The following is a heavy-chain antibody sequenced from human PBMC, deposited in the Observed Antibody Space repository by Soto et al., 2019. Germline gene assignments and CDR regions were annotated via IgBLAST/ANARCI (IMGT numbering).Heavy chain of an antibody. CDR2: ISGYNGNT. CDR1: GYTFSGYS. CDR3: ARDVFCGGAPACPDMDV. J-gene: IGHJ6*02. V-gene: IGHV1-18*04. D-gene: IGHD2-21*01. Sequence: ASVKVSCKASGYTFSGYSITWVRQAPGQGLEWMGRISGYNGNTNYARTLRDRLTLPTDTSTSTAYMELRSLTSDDTAVYYCARDVFCGGAPACPDMDVWGQGTTVTVSS.